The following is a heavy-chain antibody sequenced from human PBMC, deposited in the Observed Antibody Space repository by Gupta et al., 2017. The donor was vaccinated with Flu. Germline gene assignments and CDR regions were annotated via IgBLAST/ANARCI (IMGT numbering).Heavy chain of an antibody. Sequence: EVQLLESGGGLVQPGGSLRISCAASGFTFSSYAMSWVRQAPGKGREWVAAISGSVGSTYYADSVKGRFTISRDNSKNTLYLQMNSLRAEDTAVYYCARSTIFGVEYAFDIWGQGTMVTVSS. V-gene: IGHV3-23*01. CDR3: ARSTIFGVEYAFDI. D-gene: IGHD3-3*01. J-gene: IGHJ3*02. CDR1: GFTFSSYA. CDR2: ISGSVGST.